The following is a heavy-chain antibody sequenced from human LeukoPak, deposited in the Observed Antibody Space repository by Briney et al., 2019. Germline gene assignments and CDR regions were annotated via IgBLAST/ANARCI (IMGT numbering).Heavy chain of an antibody. V-gene: IGHV3-74*01. J-gene: IGHJ4*02. D-gene: IGHD3-9*01. CDR1: GFTFSTYW. CDR3: VKAPRLRYFDWFFDY. Sequence: GGSLRLSCAASGFTFSTYWMHWVRQAPGKGLVWVSRINADGSHTSYADYVKGRFTISRDNAKNTLYLQMNSLRAEDTAVYYCVKAPRLRYFDWFFDYWGQGTLVTVSS. CDR2: INADGSHT.